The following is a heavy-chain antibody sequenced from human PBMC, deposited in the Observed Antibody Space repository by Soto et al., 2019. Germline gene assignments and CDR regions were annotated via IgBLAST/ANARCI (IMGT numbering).Heavy chain of an antibody. Sequence: PGGSLRLSCAASGFTFSSYAMSWVRQAPGKGLEWVSTISGRGDSTYYADSVKGRFTISRDNSKNTMYLQMNSLRAEDTAVYYCAKDRSSSSGGYYYYYMDVWGKGTTVTVSS. J-gene: IGHJ6*03. V-gene: IGHV3-23*01. CDR1: GFTFSSYA. D-gene: IGHD6-6*01. CDR2: ISGRGDST. CDR3: AKDRSSSSGGYYYYYMDV.